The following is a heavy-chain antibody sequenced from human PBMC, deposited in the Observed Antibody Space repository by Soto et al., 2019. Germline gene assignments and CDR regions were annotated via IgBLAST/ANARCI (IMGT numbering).Heavy chain of an antibody. D-gene: IGHD3-16*01. J-gene: IGHJ4*02. CDR2: ISYDGSKE. CDR3: AKDRVESGLGEVDY. CDR1: GYTFSRHG. V-gene: IGHV3-30*18. Sequence: QVQLVESGGGVVQPGRSLRLSCAASGYTFSRHGMHWVRQAPGKGLEWVAVISYDGSKEYYEDSVKGRFTISRDNSKNTLYLQVNSLRAEDTAVYYCAKDRVESGLGEVDYWGQGTLVTVSS.